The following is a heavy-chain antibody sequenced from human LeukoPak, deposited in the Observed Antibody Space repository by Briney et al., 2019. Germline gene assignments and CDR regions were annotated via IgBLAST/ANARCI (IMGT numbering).Heavy chain of an antibody. CDR2: IGYTGTT. D-gene: IGHD2-8*02. Sequence: SSETLSLTCTVTGGSISTRNHYWGWLRQPPGKGLEWIGSIGYTGTTSSNPSLKSRVTLSVGTSKNQVSLTLSSVTAADTAVYFCARRMGSGATYPRTFDYWGQGTLVTVSS. V-gene: IGHV4-39*01. J-gene: IGHJ4*02. CDR1: GGSISTRNHY. CDR3: ARRMGSGATYPRTFDY.